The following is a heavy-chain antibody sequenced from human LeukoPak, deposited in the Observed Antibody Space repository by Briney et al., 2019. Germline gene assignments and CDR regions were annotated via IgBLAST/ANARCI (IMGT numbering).Heavy chain of an antibody. D-gene: IGHD3-22*01. CDR1: GFTFSSYS. CDR3: TTALYYEDSVAYFN. J-gene: IGHJ4*01. V-gene: IGHV3-48*01. CDR2: ISSSSTI. Sequence: GGSLRLSCAASGFTFSSYSMNWVRQAPGKGLEWVSYISSSSTIYYADSVKGRFTISRDNAKNSLYLEMNSLKTEDTAVYYCTTALYYEDSVAYFNWGHGTLVTVSS.